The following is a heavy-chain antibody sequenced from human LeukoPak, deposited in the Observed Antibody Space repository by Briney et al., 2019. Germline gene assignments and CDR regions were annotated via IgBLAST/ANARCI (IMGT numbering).Heavy chain of an antibody. D-gene: IGHD3-22*01. CDR2: ISGSGGST. CDR3: ASNAMIVVVIRLPYFDY. Sequence: GGSLRLSCAASGFTFSSYAMSWVRQAPGKGLEWVSAISGSGGSTYYADSVKGRFTISRDNSKNTLYLQMNSLRAEDTAVYYCASNAMIVVVIRLPYFDYWGQGTLVTVSS. V-gene: IGHV3-23*01. J-gene: IGHJ4*02. CDR1: GFTFSSYA.